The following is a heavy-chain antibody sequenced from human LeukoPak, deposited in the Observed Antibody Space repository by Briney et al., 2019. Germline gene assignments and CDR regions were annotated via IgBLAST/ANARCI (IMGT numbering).Heavy chain of an antibody. V-gene: IGHV4-39*07. J-gene: IGHJ5*02. CDR3: AREHSKPITMSNWFDP. Sequence: SETLSLTCAVSGGSISSSSYYWGWIRQPPGKGLEWIGSIYYSGSTYYNPSLKSRVTISVDTSKNQFSLKLSSVTAADTAVYYCAREHSKPITMSNWFDPWGQGTLVTVSS. CDR2: IYYSGST. CDR1: GGSISSSSYY. D-gene: IGHD3-22*01.